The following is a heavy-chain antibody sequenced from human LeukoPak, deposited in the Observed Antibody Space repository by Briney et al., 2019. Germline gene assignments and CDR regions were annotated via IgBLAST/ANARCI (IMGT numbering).Heavy chain of an antibody. D-gene: IGHD3-16*02. J-gene: IGHJ4*02. V-gene: IGHV3-30-3*01. CDR1: GFSFRDYA. Sequence: GGSLRLSCAAPGFSFRDYAVHWVRQAPGKGLEWVAVISYDENHKFYADSVKGRFTISRDNSKNTLYLQMNSLRAEDTAVFYCARAHTTCCYNYFDYWGQGTLVTVSS. CDR2: ISYDENHK. CDR3: ARAHTTCCYNYFDY.